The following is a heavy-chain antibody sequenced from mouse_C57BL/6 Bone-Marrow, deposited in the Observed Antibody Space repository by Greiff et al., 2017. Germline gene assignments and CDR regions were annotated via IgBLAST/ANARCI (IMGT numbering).Heavy chain of an antibody. CDR3: ARGNYYYGSSHFAY. CDR2: INPNNGGT. V-gene: IGHV1-26*01. Sequence: EVQLQQSGPELVKPGASVKISCKASGYTFTDYYMNWVKQSHGKSLEWIGDINPNNGGTSYNQKFKGKATLTVDKSSSTAYMELRSLTSEDSAVYYCARGNYYYGSSHFAYWGQGTLVTVSA. CDR1: GYTFTDYY. J-gene: IGHJ3*01. D-gene: IGHD1-1*01.